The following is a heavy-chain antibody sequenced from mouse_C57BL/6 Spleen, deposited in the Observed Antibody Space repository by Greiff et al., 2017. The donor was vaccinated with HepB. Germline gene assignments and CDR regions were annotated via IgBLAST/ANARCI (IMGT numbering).Heavy chain of an antibody. CDR2: IYPGSGNT. J-gene: IGHJ4*01. CDR1: GYTFTDYY. D-gene: IGHD2-4*01. V-gene: IGHV1-76*01. Sequence: QVQLQQSGAELVRPGASVKLSCKASGYTFTDYYINWVKQRPGQGLEWIARIYPGSGNTYYNEKFKGKATLTAEKSSSTAYMQLSSLTSEDSAVYFCARRYDYDLYAMDYWGQGTSVTVSS. CDR3: ARRYDYDLYAMDY.